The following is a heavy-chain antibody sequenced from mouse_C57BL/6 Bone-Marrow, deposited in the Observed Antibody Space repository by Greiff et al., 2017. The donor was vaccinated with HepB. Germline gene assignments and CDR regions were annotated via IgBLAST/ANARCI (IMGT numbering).Heavy chain of an antibody. D-gene: IGHD3-2*02. Sequence: EVKLVESGGDLVKPGGSLKLSCAASGFTFSSYGMSWVRQTPDKRLEWVATISSGGSYTYYPDSVKGRFTISRDNAKNTLYLQMSSLTSEDTAMYDCARLDSSGYVDYWGQGTTLTVSS. J-gene: IGHJ2*01. CDR1: GFTFSSYG. CDR2: ISSGGSYT. CDR3: ARLDSSGYVDY. V-gene: IGHV5-6*02.